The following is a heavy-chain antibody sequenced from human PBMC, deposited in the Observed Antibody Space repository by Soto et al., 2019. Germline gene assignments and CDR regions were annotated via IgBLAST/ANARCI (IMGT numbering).Heavy chain of an antibody. D-gene: IGHD2-21*02. V-gene: IGHV1-18*01. CDR1: GYTFTSYG. CDR2: ISAYNGNT. CDR3: ARDKGAYCGGDCYSTWFDP. J-gene: IGHJ5*02. Sequence: QVQLVQSGAEVKKPGASVKVSCKASGYTFTSYGISWVRQAPGQGLEWMGWISAYNGNTNYAQKLQGRVTMTTDTSTSIAYMELRSLRSDDTAVYYCARDKGAYCGGDCYSTWFDPWGQGTLVTVSS.